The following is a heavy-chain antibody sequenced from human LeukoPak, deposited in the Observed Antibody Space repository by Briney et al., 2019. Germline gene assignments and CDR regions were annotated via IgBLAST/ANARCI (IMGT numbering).Heavy chain of an antibody. D-gene: IGHD2-2*02. Sequence: ASVKVSCRASGYTFTGYYMHWVRQAPGQGLEWMGWINPNSGGTNYAQKFQGRVTMTRDTSISTAYMELSRLRSDDTAVYYCARGPEVPAAIKGIWFDPWGQGTLVTVS. V-gene: IGHV1-2*02. CDR2: INPNSGGT. CDR1: GYTFTGYY. CDR3: ARGPEVPAAIKGIWFDP. J-gene: IGHJ5*02.